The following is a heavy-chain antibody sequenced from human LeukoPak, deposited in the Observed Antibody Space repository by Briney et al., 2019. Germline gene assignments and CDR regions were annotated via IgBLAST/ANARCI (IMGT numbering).Heavy chain of an antibody. D-gene: IGHD1-26*01. CDR3: ARQPKSGSYYQRRVNWFDP. CDR2: IYYSGST. Sequence: SETLSLTCTVSGGSHSSSSYYWGWIRQPPGKGLEWIGSIYYSGSTYYNPSLKSRVTISVDTSKNQFSLKLSSVTAADTAVYYCARQPKSGSYYQRRVNWFDPWGQGTLVTVSS. CDR1: GGSHSSSSYY. J-gene: IGHJ5*02. V-gene: IGHV4-39*01.